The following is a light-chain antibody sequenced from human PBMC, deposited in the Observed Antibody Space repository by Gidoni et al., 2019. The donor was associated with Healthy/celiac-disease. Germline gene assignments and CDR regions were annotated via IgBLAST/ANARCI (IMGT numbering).Light chain of an antibody. CDR2: AAS. Sequence: DIQMTQSPASVGDRVTITGRASQSISSYLNWYQQKPGTAPKLLIYAASSLQSGVPSRFSGSGSGTDFTLTISSLQPEDFATYYCQQSYSTLYTFGQGTKLEIQ. V-gene: IGKV1-39*01. CDR1: QSISSY. J-gene: IGKJ2*01. CDR3: QQSYSTLYT.